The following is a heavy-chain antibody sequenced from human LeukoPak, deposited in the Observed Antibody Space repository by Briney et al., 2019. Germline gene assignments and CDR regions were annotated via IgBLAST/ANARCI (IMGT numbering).Heavy chain of an antibody. D-gene: IGHD3-10*01. Sequence: GGSLRLSCEGSGLTFSSYAMSWVRQAPGKGPEWVSTITGSGTSTYHADSVKGRFTISRDISQTTLFLQMNSLRAEDTARYYCAKARLGSGTYSAFDIWGQGTMVTASS. CDR3: AKARLGSGTYSAFDI. CDR1: GLTFSSYA. J-gene: IGHJ3*02. V-gene: IGHV3-23*01. CDR2: ITGSGTST.